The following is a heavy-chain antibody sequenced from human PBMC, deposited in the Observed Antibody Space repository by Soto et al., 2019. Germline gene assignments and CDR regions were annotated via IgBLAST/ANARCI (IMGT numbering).Heavy chain of an antibody. V-gene: IGHV3-9*01. CDR1: GFTFDDYA. CDR2: ISWNSGSI. Sequence: HPGGSLRLSCAASGFTFDDYAMHWVRQAPGKGLEWVSGISWNSGSIGYADSVKGRFTISRDNAKNSLYLQMNSLRAEDTALYYCAKDINPPFIEMATGFDYWGQGTLVTVSS. J-gene: IGHJ4*02. D-gene: IGHD5-12*01. CDR3: AKDINPPFIEMATGFDY.